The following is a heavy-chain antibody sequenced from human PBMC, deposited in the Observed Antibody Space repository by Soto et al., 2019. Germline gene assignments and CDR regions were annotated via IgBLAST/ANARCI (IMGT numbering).Heavy chain of an antibody. Sequence: GGSLRLSCAASGFTFSSYAMSWVRQAPGKGLEWVSAISGSGGSTYYADSVKGRFTISRDNSKNTLYLQMNSLRAEDTAVYYCAIGVTTSDYYYMDVWGKGTTVTVSS. CDR1: GFTFSSYA. V-gene: IGHV3-23*01. CDR3: AIGVTTSDYYYMDV. D-gene: IGHD4-4*01. J-gene: IGHJ6*03. CDR2: ISGSGGST.